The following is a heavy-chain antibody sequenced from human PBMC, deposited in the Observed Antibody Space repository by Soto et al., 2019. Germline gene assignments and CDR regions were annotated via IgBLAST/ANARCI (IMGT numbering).Heavy chain of an antibody. J-gene: IGHJ4*02. CDR2: IDPSDSYT. V-gene: IGHV5-10-1*01. CDR1: GYSFTSYW. CDR3: ARHLVPPVTSSGPLWADY. D-gene: IGHD3-22*01. Sequence: PGESLKISCKGSGYSFTSYWISWVRQMPGKGLEWMGRIDPSDSYTNYSPSFQGHVTISADKSISTAYLQWSSLKASDTAMYYCARHLVPPVTSSGPLWADYWGQGTLVTVS.